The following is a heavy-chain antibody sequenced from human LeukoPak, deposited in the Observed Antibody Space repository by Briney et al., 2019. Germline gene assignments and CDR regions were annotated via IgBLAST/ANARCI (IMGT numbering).Heavy chain of an antibody. CDR1: GFSFSSYT. V-gene: IGHV3-23*01. CDR2: VGSGGTT. J-gene: IGHJ4*02. Sequence: GGSLRLSCAASGFSFSSYTMNWVRQAPGKGLEWVSGVGSGGTTYYADSVKGRFTVSRDNSESTLYLQMNSLRAEDTAVYYCHTGYTSGWRFDYWGQGTLVTVSS. CDR3: HTGYTSGWRFDY. D-gene: IGHD6-19*01.